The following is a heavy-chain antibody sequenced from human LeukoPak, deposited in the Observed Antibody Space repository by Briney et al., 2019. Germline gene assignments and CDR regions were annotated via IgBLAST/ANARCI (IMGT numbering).Heavy chain of an antibody. V-gene: IGHV3-48*01. J-gene: IGHJ4*02. CDR1: GFTFSSYS. CDR2: ISSSSSTI. CDR3: AKDLKGLDYDYVWGSYSYLDY. Sequence: GGSLRLSCAASGFTFSSYSMNWVRQAPGKGLEWVSYISSSSSTIYYADSVKGRFTISRDNSKNTLYLQMNSLRAEDTAVYYCAKDLKGLDYDYVWGSYSYLDYWGQGTLVTVSS. D-gene: IGHD3-16*01.